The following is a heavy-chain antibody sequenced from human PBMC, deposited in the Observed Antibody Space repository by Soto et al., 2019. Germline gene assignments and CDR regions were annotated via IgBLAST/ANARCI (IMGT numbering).Heavy chain of an antibody. CDR2: IRSKAYGGTT. CDR3: TAGKLYPSLDFDY. J-gene: IGHJ4*02. V-gene: IGHV3-49*04. Sequence: GGSLRLSCTASGFTFNDYTLSWVRQAPGKGLEWVGFIRSKAYGGTTEYAASVKGRFTISRDDSKSIAYLQMNSLKTEDTAVYYCTAGKLYPSLDFDYWGQGTLVTVSS. CDR1: GFTFNDYT. D-gene: IGHD2-8*01.